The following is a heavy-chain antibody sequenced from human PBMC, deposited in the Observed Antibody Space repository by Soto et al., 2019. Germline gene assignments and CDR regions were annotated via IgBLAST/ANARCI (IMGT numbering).Heavy chain of an antibody. CDR3: ARGGPGDGYFDL. Sequence: QVQLQESGPGLVKPSETLSLTCSVSGASIRSGGYYWSWIRQTPGKGLEWIGYIYYSGGTYFNPSLRSRVTMSVDTSENQFSLKLSSVTAADPAVYHCARGGPGDGYFDLWGRGTLVAVSS. CDR2: IYYSGGT. J-gene: IGHJ2*01. V-gene: IGHV4-31*03. D-gene: IGHD3-10*01. CDR1: GASIRSGGYY.